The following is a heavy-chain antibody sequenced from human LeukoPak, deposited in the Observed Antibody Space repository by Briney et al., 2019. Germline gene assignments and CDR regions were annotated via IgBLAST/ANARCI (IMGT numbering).Heavy chain of an antibody. CDR2: ITTSDGNT. CDR3: ARAVYYDFWSGYYNNPYYFDY. Sequence: GGSPRLSCAASGFTFSSYTMSWVRQAPEKGLEWVSTITTSDGNTYYADSVKGRFTISRDNAKNSLYLQMNSLRAEDTAVYYCARAVYYDFWSGYYNNPYYFDYWGQGTLVTVSS. V-gene: IGHV3-21*01. D-gene: IGHD3-3*01. J-gene: IGHJ4*02. CDR1: GFTFSSYT.